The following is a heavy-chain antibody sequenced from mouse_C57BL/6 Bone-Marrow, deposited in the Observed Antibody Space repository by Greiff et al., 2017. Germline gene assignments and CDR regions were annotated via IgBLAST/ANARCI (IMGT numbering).Heavy chain of an antibody. Sequence: VQLQQPGAELVKPGASVKLSCKASGYTFTSYWMHWVKQRPGQGLEWIGMIHPNSGSTNYNQKFKSKATLTVDKSSSTAYMQLSSLTSADSAVYYCAREGLLRSFAYWGQGTLVTVSA. CDR2: IHPNSGST. CDR3: AREGLLRSFAY. D-gene: IGHD1-1*01. CDR1: GYTFTSYW. J-gene: IGHJ3*01. V-gene: IGHV1-64*01.